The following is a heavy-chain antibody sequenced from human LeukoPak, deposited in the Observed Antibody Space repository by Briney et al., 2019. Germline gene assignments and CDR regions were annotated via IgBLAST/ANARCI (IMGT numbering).Heavy chain of an antibody. CDR3: ARDDKSYGLGSYAFYYYYYMDV. CDR1: GGSFSGYY. V-gene: IGHV4-34*12. Sequence: SETLSLTCAVYGGSFSGYYWSWIRQPPGKGLEWIGEIIHGGSTNYNPSLKSRVTISVDTSKNQFSLKLSSVTAADTAVYYCARDDKSYGLGSYAFYYYYYMDVWGKGTTVTVSS. J-gene: IGHJ6*03. D-gene: IGHD3-10*01. CDR2: IIHGGST.